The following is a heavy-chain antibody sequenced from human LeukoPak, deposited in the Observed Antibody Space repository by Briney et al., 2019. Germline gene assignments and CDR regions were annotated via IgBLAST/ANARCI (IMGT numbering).Heavy chain of an antibody. CDR1: GGSFSGYH. Sequence: KPSETLSLTCAVYGGSFSGYHWSWIRQPPGKGLEWIGEINHSGSTNYNPSLKSRVTISVDTSKNQFSLRLSSVTAADTAVYYCASFQRGYCSSTSCLKGNYWGQGTLVTVSS. J-gene: IGHJ4*02. D-gene: IGHD2-2*01. V-gene: IGHV4-34*01. CDR3: ASFQRGYCSSTSCLKGNY. CDR2: INHSGST.